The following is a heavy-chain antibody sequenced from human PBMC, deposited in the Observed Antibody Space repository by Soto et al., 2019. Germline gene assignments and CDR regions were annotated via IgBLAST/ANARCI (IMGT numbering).Heavy chain of an antibody. CDR2: ISPRSGGT. V-gene: IGHV1-2*02. Sequence: XSVKVCCTASGYTFIYYYIHLVRQAPGQGLEWVGWISPRSGGTNYSQQFEGRVTMTRDTSISTAYMELTSLTSDDTAVYYCTKKRGGPFPLEPWGQGTRVTVSS. J-gene: IGHJ5*02. D-gene: IGHD3-10*01. CDR1: GYTFIYYY. CDR3: TKKRGGPFPLEP.